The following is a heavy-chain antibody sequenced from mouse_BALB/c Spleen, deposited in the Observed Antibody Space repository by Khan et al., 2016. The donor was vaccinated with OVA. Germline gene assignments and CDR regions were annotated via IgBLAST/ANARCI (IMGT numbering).Heavy chain of an antibody. V-gene: IGHV9-3-1*01. CDR1: GYTFTNYG. CDR3: ARNGNYWYFDV. CDR2: INTYTGEP. D-gene: IGHD2-1*01. J-gene: IGHJ1*01. Sequence: QIQLVQSGPELKKPGETVKISCKASGYTFTNYGMNWVKQAPGKGLKWMGWINTYTGEPTYADDFKVRFAFSFETSASTAYLPLNNLKNEDTATYFCARNGNYWYFDVWGAGTTVTVSS.